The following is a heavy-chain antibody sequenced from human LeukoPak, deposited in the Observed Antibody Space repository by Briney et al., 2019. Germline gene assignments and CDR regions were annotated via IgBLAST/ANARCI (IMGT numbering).Heavy chain of an antibody. J-gene: IGHJ4*02. D-gene: IGHD1-26*01. CDR1: GFTFSSYA. V-gene: IGHV3-23*01. CDR2: ISGSSTST. CDR3: AKERLAWGVGADYFDY. Sequence: GGSLRLSCAASGFTFSSYAITWVRQAPGKGLEWVSSISGSSTSTYYAESVKGRFTISRDNSKNTLYLQMNSLRAEDSAVYYCAKERLAWGVGADYFDYWGQGTLVTVSS.